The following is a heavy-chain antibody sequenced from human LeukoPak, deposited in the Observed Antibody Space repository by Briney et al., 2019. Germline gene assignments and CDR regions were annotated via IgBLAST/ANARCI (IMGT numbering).Heavy chain of an antibody. J-gene: IGHJ5*02. CDR1: GGSFSGYY. CDR2: INHSGST. Sequence: PSETLSLICAVYGGSFSGYYWSWIRQPPGKGLEWIGEINHSGSTNYNPSLKSRVTISVDTSKNQFSLKLSSVTAADTAVYYCARARIVVVPAAKYNWFDPWGQGTLVTVSS. D-gene: IGHD2-2*01. CDR3: ARARIVVVPAAKYNWFDP. V-gene: IGHV4-34*01.